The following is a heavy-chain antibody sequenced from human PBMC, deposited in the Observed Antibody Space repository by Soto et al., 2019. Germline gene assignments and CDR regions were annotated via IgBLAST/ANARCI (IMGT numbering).Heavy chain of an antibody. CDR1: GGTFSSYA. CDR3: ARDSTECSSTSCYKASDP. D-gene: IGHD2-2*02. V-gene: IGHV1-69*13. CDR2: IIPIFGTA. J-gene: IGHJ5*02. Sequence: GPSVKVSCKASGGTFSSYAISWVRQAPGQGLEWMGGIIPIFGTANYAQKFQGRVTITADESTSTAYMELRSLRSDDTAVYYCARDSTECSSTSCYKASDPWGQGTLVTVSS.